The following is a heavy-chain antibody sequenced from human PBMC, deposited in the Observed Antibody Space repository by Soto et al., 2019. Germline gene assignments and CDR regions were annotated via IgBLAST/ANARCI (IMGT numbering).Heavy chain of an antibody. CDR3: ARGGAYGDYRSDY. CDR1: GFTFSIYW. J-gene: IGHJ4*02. D-gene: IGHD4-17*01. Sequence: EVQLVESGGGLVQPGGSLRLSCAASGFTFSIYWMHWVRQVPGKGLVWVSRINADGNYTSNADFVKGRFTVSRDNAKNTLYLQMDSLRAEDTAVYFCARGGAYGDYRSDYWGQGTLGTFSS. CDR2: INADGNYT. V-gene: IGHV3-74*01.